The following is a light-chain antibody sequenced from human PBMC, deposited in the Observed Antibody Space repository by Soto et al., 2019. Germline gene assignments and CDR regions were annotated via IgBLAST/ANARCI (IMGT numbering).Light chain of an antibody. CDR3: QQYGSSPPIT. CDR1: QSVSSSY. CDR2: GAS. V-gene: IGKV3-20*01. J-gene: IGKJ3*01. Sequence: EIVFTQSPGTLSFSPGERATLSCRASQSVSSSYLAWYQQKPGQAPRLLIYGASSRATGIPDRLSGSGSGTDFTLTISRLEPEDFAVYYCQQYGSSPPITFGPGTKVDIK.